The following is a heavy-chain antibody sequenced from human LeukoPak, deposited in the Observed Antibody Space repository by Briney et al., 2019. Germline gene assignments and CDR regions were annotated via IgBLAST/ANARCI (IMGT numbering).Heavy chain of an antibody. D-gene: IGHD2-2*01. CDR2: IDHCGSA. CDR1: GYSISSGYQ. V-gene: IGHV4-38-2*01. CDR3: ARGPRWRTPDCNSTSCYEIFFDL. Sequence: SETLSLTCGVSGYSISSGYQWACMRQSPGKGREWIGCIDHCGSAYYNSSLKRRVNISVETSKNQFSLNMCSVTAAATAVSYCARGPRWRTPDCNSTSCYEIFFDLWGQGSLVTVS. J-gene: IGHJ5*02.